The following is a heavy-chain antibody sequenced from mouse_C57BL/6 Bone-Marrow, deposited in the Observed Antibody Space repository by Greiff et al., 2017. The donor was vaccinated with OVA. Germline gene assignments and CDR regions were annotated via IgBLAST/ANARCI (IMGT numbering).Heavy chain of an antibody. CDR3: ARDRYDYLYYFDY. CDR2: ISDGGSYT. Sequence: EVQLVESGGGLVKPGGSLKLSCAASGFTFSSYAMSWVRQTPEKRLEWVATISDGGSYTYYPDNVKGRFTISRDNAKNNLYLQMSHLKSEDTAMYYCARDRYDYLYYFDYWGQGTTLTVSS. J-gene: IGHJ2*01. V-gene: IGHV5-4*01. CDR1: GFTFSSYA. D-gene: IGHD2-4*01.